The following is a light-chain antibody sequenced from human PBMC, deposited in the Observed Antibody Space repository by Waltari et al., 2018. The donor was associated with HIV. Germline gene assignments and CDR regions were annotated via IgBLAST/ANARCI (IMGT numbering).Light chain of an antibody. J-gene: IGKJ2*01. CDR2: EAS. CDR1: QSVSSY. CDR3: QQRSDWLDT. Sequence: EIVLTQSPATLSLSPGEKATLSCRAIQSVSSYLAWYQQKPGQPPRLLIYEASNRASGIPARFSGSGSGTDFTLTINSLEPEDFAVYYCQQRSDWLDTFGQGTKVEIK. V-gene: IGKV3-11*01.